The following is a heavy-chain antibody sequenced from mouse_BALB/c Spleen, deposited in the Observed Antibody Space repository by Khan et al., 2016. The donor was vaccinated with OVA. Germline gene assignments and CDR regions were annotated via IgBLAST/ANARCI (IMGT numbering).Heavy chain of an antibody. CDR3: ARLTHY. CDR2: ISTDNGNT. V-gene: IGHV1S137*01. CDR1: GYTFTYYA. J-gene: IGHJ3*01. Sequence: VQLQESGPDVVRPGVSVKISCKGSGYTFTYYAMHWVKQSHAKSLEWIGVISTDNGNTNYNQKLKGKATMTVDKPSSIAHMEHSRLTSEEAAIYYCARLTHYWGQGTLVSVSA. D-gene: IGHD4-1*01.